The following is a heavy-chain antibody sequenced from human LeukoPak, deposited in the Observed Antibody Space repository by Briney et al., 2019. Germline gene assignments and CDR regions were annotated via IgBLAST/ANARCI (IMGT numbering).Heavy chain of an antibody. CDR1: GGSIGIYY. D-gene: IGHD2-8*01. CDR3: ARVATYESFFDY. CDR2: IYNSGRT. J-gene: IGHJ4*02. Sequence: PSETLSLTCTVSGGSIGIYYWSWIRQPAGKGLEWIGRIYNSGRTKYSHSLESRVTMSIDTSKNQFSLKLSSVSAADTAVYYCARVATYESFFDYWGQGTLVTVSS. V-gene: IGHV4-4*07.